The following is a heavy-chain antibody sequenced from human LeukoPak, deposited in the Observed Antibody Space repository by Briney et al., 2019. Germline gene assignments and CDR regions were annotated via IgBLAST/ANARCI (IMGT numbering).Heavy chain of an antibody. CDR1: GFTFSSYA. CDR3: SRGSGWLSVY. J-gene: IGHJ4*02. V-gene: IGHV3-49*04. D-gene: IGHD6-19*01. CDR2: ISGGTT. Sequence: QPGGSLRLSCAASGFTFSSYAMSWVRQAPGKGLERIGFISGGTTEYAASVKGRFTISRDDSTSIAYLQMNSLTTEDTAVYYCSRGSGWLSVYWGQGTLVTVSS.